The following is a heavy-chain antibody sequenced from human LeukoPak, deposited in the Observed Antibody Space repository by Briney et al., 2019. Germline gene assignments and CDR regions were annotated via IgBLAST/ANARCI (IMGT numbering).Heavy chain of an antibody. CDR1: GFTFSSYW. CDR3: ASCYYDSSGYYYYAFDI. CDR2: IKQDGSEK. J-gene: IGHJ3*02. D-gene: IGHD3-22*01. Sequence: GGSLRLSCAASGFTFSSYWMSWVRQAPGKGLEWVANIKQDGSEKYYVDSVKGRFTISRDNAKNSLYLQMNSLRAEDTAVYYCASCYYDSSGYYYYAFDIWGQGTMVTVSS. V-gene: IGHV3-7*01.